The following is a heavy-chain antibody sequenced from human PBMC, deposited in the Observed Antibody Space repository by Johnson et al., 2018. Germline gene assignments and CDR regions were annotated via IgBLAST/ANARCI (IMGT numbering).Heavy chain of an antibody. CDR2: IVPILGIA. CDR1: GGTFSTYT. J-gene: IGHJ3*02. V-gene: IGHV1-69*09. D-gene: IGHD3-22*01. Sequence: QVQLVQSGAEVKKPGSSVKVSCKASGGTFSTYTISWVRQAPGQGPEWMVRIVPILGIANYAQNFQGRVTITAAKSTSTAYMELSRRRSEDTAVYYCARGATYESSGYYYGAFDIWGQGTMVTVSS. CDR3: ARGATYESSGYYYGAFDI.